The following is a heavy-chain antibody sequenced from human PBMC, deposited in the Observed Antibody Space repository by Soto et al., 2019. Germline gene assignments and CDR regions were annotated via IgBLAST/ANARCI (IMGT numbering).Heavy chain of an antibody. CDR2: MNPNSGNT. CDR1: GYTFTSYD. J-gene: IGHJ4*02. D-gene: IGHD2-2*01. V-gene: IGHV1-8*01. CDR3: ARGPRCSSTSCLYYFDY. Sequence: GASVTVSCKASGYTFTSYDSNWVRQAAGQGLEWMGWMNPNSGNTGYAQKFQGRVTMTRNTSISTAYMELSSLRSEDTAVYYCARGPRCSSTSCLYYFDYWGQGTLVTVSS.